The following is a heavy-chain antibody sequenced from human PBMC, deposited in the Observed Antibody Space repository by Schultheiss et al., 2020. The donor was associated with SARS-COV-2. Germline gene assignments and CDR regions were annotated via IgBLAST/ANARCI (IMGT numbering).Heavy chain of an antibody. Sequence: GSLRLSCAASGFTFSKYWMHWVRQAPGKGLVWVSRINSDGSSTTYADSVKGRITISRDNAKNTLYLQMNSLRAEDTAVYYCATYYYSSGYYVFDYWGQGTLVTVSS. CDR1: GFTFSKYW. V-gene: IGHV3-74*01. D-gene: IGHD3-22*01. CDR2: INSDGSST. J-gene: IGHJ4*02. CDR3: ATYYYSSGYYVFDY.